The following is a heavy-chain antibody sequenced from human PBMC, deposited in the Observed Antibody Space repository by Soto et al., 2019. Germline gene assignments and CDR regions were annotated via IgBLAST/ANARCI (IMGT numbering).Heavy chain of an antibody. CDR1: GFTFSSYA. V-gene: IGHV3-23*01. CDR3: AKTGLRYCSSTSCLFDY. Sequence: GGSLRLSCAASGFTFSSYAMSWVRQAPGKGLEWVSAISGSGGSTYYADSVKGRFTISRDNSKNTLYLQMNSLRAEDTAVYYCAKTGLRYCSSTSCLFDYWGQGTLVTVSS. D-gene: IGHD2-2*01. CDR2: ISGSGGST. J-gene: IGHJ4*02.